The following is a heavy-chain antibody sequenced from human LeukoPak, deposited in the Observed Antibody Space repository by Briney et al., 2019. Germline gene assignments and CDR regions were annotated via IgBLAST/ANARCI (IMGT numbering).Heavy chain of an antibody. CDR3: ARFIPSSGIDP. J-gene: IGHJ5*02. D-gene: IGHD3-10*02. Sequence: PSETLSLTCTVSGGSISSNYWSWIRQPPGKGLEWITYSSYTGSTNYNPSLKSRVTISVDTSKNQSSLRLRSVTAADTAVYYCARFIPSSGIDPWGQGTLVTVSS. CDR2: SSYTGST. CDR1: GGSISSNY. V-gene: IGHV4-59*01.